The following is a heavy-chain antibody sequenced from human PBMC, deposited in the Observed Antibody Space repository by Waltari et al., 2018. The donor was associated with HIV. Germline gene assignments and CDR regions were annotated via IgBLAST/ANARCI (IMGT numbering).Heavy chain of an antibody. CDR2: VSFDSSDF. J-gene: IGHJ4*02. Sequence: LVESGGDVVQPGRSLRLSCSASGFTFKNYGMHWVRQTPGKGLEWVAFVSFDSSDFDYADSVKGRFTVSRDNSKNTLFLQMDSLKSEDTSLYYCARAPTTSLSLIQGFWGQGTLVTVSS. CDR1: GFTFKNYG. V-gene: IGHV3-30*03. CDR3: ARAPTTSLSLIQGF.